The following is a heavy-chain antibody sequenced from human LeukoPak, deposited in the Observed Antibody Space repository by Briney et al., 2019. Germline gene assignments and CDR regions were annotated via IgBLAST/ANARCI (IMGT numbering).Heavy chain of an antibody. J-gene: IGHJ5*02. CDR3: ARHHCSGGSCYSGNWFDP. V-gene: IGHV4-34*01. Sequence: PSETLSLTCAVYGGSFSGYYWSWIRQPPGKGLEWIGETNHSGSTNYNPSLKSRVTISVDTSKNQFSLKLSSVTAADTAVYYCARHHCSGGSCYSGNWFDPWGQGTLVTVSS. D-gene: IGHD2-15*01. CDR1: GGSFSGYY. CDR2: TNHSGST.